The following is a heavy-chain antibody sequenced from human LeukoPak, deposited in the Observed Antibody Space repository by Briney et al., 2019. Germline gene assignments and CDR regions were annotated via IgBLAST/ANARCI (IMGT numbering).Heavy chain of an antibody. Sequence: GGSLRLSCVASGFKFSDYGMHWVRQAPGKGLEWAAIIWYDGSNKYYADSVKGRFTISRDNSKNTLYLQMNSLRAEDTAVYYCAKGVRGVYSSGWYQAYNWFDPWGQGTLVTVSS. J-gene: IGHJ5*02. CDR2: IWYDGSNK. CDR3: AKGVRGVYSSGWYQAYNWFDP. D-gene: IGHD6-19*01. CDR1: GFKFSDYG. V-gene: IGHV3-30*02.